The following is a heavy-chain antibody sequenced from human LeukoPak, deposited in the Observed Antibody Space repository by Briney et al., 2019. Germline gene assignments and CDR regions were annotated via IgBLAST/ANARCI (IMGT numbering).Heavy chain of an antibody. CDR1: GGSISSYY. J-gene: IGHJ5*02. D-gene: IGHD3-3*01. CDR3: ARDHITIFGVVIIGWFDP. V-gene: IGHV4-59*12. CDR2: IYYSGST. Sequence: SETLSLTCTVSGGSISSYYWSWIRQPPGKGLEWIGYIYYSGSTNYNPSLKSRVTMSVDTSKNQFSLKLSSVTAADTAVYYCARDHITIFGVVIIGWFDPWGQGTLVTVSS.